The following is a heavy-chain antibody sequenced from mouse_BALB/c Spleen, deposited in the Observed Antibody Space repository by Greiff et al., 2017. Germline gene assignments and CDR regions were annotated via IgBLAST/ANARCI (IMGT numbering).Heavy chain of an antibody. CDR3: TRGLRGDWFAY. V-gene: IGHV5-6-4*01. CDR1: GFTFSSYT. Sequence: EVMLVESGGGLVKPGGSLKLSCAASGFTFSSYTMSWVRQTPEKRLEWVATISSGGSYTYYPDSVKGRFTISRDNAKNTLYLQMSSLKSEDTAMYYCTRGLRGDWFAYWGQGTLVTVSA. J-gene: IGHJ3*01. CDR2: ISSGGSYT. D-gene: IGHD1-1*01.